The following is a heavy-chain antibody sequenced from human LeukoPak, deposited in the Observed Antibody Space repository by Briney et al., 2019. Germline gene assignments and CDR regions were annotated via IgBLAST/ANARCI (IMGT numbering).Heavy chain of an antibody. D-gene: IGHD5-24*01. CDR3: VREQFSHTSNYFDN. J-gene: IGHJ4*02. CDR2: ISGFGVSS. Sequence: HGGSLRISCAASGFMLDDYAMHWVRQVPGRGLEWVSLISGFGVSSFYADSVKGRFTISRDNNNSSLSLQMRRLTTEDTAFYYCVREQFSHTSNYFDNWGQGILVTVSS. V-gene: IGHV3-43*02. CDR1: GFMLDDYA.